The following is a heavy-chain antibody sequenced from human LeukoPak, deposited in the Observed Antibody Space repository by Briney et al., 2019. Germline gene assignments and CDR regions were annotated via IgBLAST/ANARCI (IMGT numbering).Heavy chain of an antibody. CDR1: GGSISSYY. Sequence: KTSETLSLTCTVSGGSISSYYWSWIRQPPGKGLEWIGYIYYSGSTNYNPSLKSRVTISVDTSKNQFSLKLSSVTAADTAVYYCARVSVDDFWSGYYYGMDVWGQGTTVIVSS. J-gene: IGHJ6*02. D-gene: IGHD3-3*01. V-gene: IGHV4-59*01. CDR2: IYYSGST. CDR3: ARVSVDDFWSGYYYGMDV.